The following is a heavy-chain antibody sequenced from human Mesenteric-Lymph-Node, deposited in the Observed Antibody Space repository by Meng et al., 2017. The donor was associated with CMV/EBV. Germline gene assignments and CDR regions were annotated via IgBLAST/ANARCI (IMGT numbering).Heavy chain of an antibody. CDR2: IRRNNHDT. CDR1: GYTFINYH. V-gene: IGHV1-18*01. D-gene: IGHD3-10*01. Sequence: ASVKVSFKASGYTFINYHITWVRLAPRHGLEWMGWIRRNNHDTTYPQKFKGRVTMSIDTSRSTAYMELRSLTSDDAAVYYCARGGEENPLDFWGQGTLVTVSS. CDR3: ARGGEENPLDF. J-gene: IGHJ4*02.